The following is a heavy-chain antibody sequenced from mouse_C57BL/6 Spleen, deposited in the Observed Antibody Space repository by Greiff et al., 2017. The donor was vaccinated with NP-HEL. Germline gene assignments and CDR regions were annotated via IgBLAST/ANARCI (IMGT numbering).Heavy chain of an antibody. CDR3: ARDSDGYSHY. Sequence: VQLQQPGAELVKPGASVKLSCKASGYTFTSYWMQWVKQRPGQGLEWIGEIDPSDSYTNYNQKFKGKATLTVDTSSSTAYMQLSSLTSEDSAVYYCARDSDGYSHYWGQGTTLTVSS. CDR2: IDPSDSYT. CDR1: GYTFTSYW. J-gene: IGHJ2*01. D-gene: IGHD2-3*01. V-gene: IGHV1-50*01.